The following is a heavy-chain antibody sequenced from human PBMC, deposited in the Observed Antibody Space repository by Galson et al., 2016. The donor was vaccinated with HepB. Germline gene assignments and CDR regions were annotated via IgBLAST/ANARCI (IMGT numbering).Heavy chain of an antibody. D-gene: IGHD3-22*01. CDR2: ISGTSPTI. J-gene: IGHJ5*02. CDR3: ARVSYITMMVVVVDP. Sequence: SLRLSCAASGFTSSHYSMIWVRQAPGKGLEWISYISGTSPTIYYADSVMGRFTVSRDNAKNSLYLRMNSLRDEDTAVYYCARVSYITMMVVVVDPWGQGTLVTVSS. CDR1: GFTSSHYS. V-gene: IGHV3-48*02.